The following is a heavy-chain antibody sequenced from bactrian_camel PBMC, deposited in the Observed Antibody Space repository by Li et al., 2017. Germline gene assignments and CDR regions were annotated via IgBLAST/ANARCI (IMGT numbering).Heavy chain of an antibody. CDR2: AVFGGTRE. Sequence: QVQLVESGGGSVQAGGSLRLSCGFTGYSGSAACMGWFRQAPGKEREGVAVAVFGGTRENYADSVNGRFALSRDNAKKTLHLQMDRLKPEDTAMYYCGWTGVGLIWTSFTGAREPRSPSP. CDR3: GWTGVGLIWTSFT. D-gene: IGHD3*01. J-gene: IGHJ4*01. CDR1: GYSGSAAC. V-gene: IGHV3S1*01.